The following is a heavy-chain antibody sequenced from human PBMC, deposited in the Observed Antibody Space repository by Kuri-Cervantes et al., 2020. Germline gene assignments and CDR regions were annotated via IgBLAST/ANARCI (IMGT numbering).Heavy chain of an antibody. J-gene: IGHJ6*02. Sequence: GEFLKTSWAAAGFTFSSYWMSWVRQAPGKGLEWVANIKQDGSEKYYEDSVKGRFTISRDNSKNTLYLQMNSLRAEDTALYYCAKDISVYSSYSMDVWGQGTTVTVSS. CDR3: AKDISVYSSYSMDV. CDR1: GFTFSSYW. CDR2: IKQDGSEK. V-gene: IGHV3-7*03. D-gene: IGHD6-6*01.